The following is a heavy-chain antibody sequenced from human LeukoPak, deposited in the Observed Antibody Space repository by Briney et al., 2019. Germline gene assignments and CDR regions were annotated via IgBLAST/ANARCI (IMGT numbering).Heavy chain of an antibody. CDR2: IYYSGST. CDR1: GGSISSYY. Sequence: SETLSLTCTVSGGSISSYYWSWIRQPPGKGLEWIGYIYYSGSTNYNPSLKSRVTISVDTSKNQFSLKLSSVTAADTAVYYCAVEYCSSTSCYYFDYWGQGTLVTVSS. CDR3: AVEYCSSTSCYYFDY. V-gene: IGHV4-59*08. J-gene: IGHJ4*02. D-gene: IGHD2-2*01.